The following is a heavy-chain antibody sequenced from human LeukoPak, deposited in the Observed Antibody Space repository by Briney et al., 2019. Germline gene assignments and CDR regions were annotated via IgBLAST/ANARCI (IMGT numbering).Heavy chain of an antibody. D-gene: IGHD5-12*01. CDR2: ISWNSDNI. CDR1: GFTFSSYA. CDR3: VRKIESGAAHYFDY. J-gene: IGHJ4*02. V-gene: IGHV3-9*01. Sequence: PGGSLRLSCAASGFTFSSYAMSWVRQAPGKGLEWVSGISWNSDNIAFADFVKGRFTISRDNAKNSLYLQMNSLRAEDTALYFCVRKIESGAAHYFDYWGQGTLVTVSS.